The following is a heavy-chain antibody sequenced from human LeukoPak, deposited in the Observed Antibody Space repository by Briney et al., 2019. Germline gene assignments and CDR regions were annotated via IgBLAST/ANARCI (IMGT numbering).Heavy chain of an antibody. V-gene: IGHV3-30*02. CDR1: GFTFSTYG. Sequence: GGSLRLSCAASGFTFSTYGMHWVRQAPGKGLEWVSFIVYDGTKKYYADSVKGRFTISRDNSKNTLYLRMNSLRAEDTAVYYCAKDRGGDYGIDYWGQGTLVTASS. CDR3: AKDRGGDYGIDY. CDR2: IVYDGTKK. D-gene: IGHD2-21*02. J-gene: IGHJ4*02.